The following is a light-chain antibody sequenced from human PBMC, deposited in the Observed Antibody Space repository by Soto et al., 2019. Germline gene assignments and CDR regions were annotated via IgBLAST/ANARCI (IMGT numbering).Light chain of an antibody. CDR2: GDD. CDR3: ASWDYSLNGPV. V-gene: IGLV1-44*01. J-gene: IGLJ3*02. CDR1: SSTIGSHP. Sequence: QSVLTQPPSTSGTPGQRVAISCSGTSSTIGSHPVNWYQQHPGTAPKLLIYGDDQRPSAIPARLSGSKSGTSASLAISGLHSEDGVDYYCASWDYSLNGPVFGGGTKLTVL.